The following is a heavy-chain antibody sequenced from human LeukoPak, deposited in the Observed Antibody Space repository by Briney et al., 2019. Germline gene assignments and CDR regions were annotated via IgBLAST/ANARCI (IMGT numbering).Heavy chain of an antibody. Sequence: GGSLRLSCAASGFTFSGYSMNWVRQAPGKGLEWVSFISSSSSYIHYADSVKGRFTISRDNAKNSLYLQMNSLRAEDTAVYYCARVRQQLSRYYYYYYMDVWGKGTTVTISS. CDR3: ARVRQQLSRYYYYYYMDV. CDR1: GFTFSGYS. D-gene: IGHD6-13*01. CDR2: ISSSSSYI. V-gene: IGHV3-21*01. J-gene: IGHJ6*03.